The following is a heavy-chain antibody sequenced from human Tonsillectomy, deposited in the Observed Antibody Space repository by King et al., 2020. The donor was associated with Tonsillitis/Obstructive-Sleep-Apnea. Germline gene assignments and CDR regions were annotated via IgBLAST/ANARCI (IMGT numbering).Heavy chain of an antibody. J-gene: IGHJ4*02. CDR3: ASHVDTAMVTEDY. CDR1: GYSFTNYW. V-gene: IGHV5-10-1*03. CDR2: IDPSDSYT. Sequence: QLVQSGAEVKKPGESLRISCKASGYSFTNYWISWVRQMPGKGLEWMGRIDPSDSYTNYSPSFQGHVTIPADKSISTAYLQWSSLKASDTAMYYWASHVDTAMVTEDYWGQGTLVTVSS. D-gene: IGHD5-18*01.